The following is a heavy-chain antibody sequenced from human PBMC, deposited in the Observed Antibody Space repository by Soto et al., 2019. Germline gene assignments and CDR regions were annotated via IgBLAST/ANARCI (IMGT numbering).Heavy chain of an antibody. CDR3: ARENIVVVPAAPHLYYYYYMDV. J-gene: IGHJ6*03. CDR2: IYYSGST. CDR1: GGSISSYY. V-gene: IGHV4-59*12. D-gene: IGHD2-2*01. Sequence: SETLSLTCTVSGGSISSYYGSWIRQPPGKGLEWIGYIYYSGSTNYNPSLKSRVTISVDTSKNQFSLKLSSVTAADTAVYYCARENIVVVPAAPHLYYYYYMDVWGNGTTVTVSS.